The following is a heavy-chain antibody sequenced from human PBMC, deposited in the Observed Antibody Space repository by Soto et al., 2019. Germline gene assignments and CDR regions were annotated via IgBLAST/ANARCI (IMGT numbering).Heavy chain of an antibody. CDR3: ARDSYKYSGYDILTGYYTSNWFDP. CDR1: GFTFSSYA. J-gene: IGHJ5*02. D-gene: IGHD3-9*01. CDR2: ISFDGSNK. V-gene: IGHV3-30-3*01. Sequence: GGSLRLSCAASGFTFSSYAMHWVRQAPGKGLEWVSVISFDGSNKYYADSVKGRFTISRDNSKNTLYLQMNSLRAEDTAVYYCARDSYKYSGYDILTGYYTSNWFDPWGQGT.